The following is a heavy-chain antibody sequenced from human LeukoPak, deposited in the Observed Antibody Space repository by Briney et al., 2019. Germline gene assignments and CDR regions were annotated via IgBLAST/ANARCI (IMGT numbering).Heavy chain of an antibody. CDR3: ARGGNRFGGFYFDY. CDR2: IHHSGRS. Sequence: SETLSLTCTVSADSLSSGGHYWAWIRQFPGKGLESIGFIHHSGRSRHNPSLKDRVAISVDTSRKRFALKLSSVTAADTAMYYCARGGNRFGGFYFDYWGQGIQVIVSS. D-gene: IGHD3-10*01. V-gene: IGHV4-31*03. J-gene: IGHJ4*02. CDR1: ADSLSSGGHY.